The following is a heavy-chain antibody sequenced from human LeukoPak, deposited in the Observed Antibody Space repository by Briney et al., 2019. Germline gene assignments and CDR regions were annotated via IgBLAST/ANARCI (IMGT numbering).Heavy chain of an antibody. J-gene: IGHJ3*02. V-gene: IGHV1-2*02. D-gene: IGHD3-10*01. CDR3: ARELPNYYGSGSGAFDI. CDR2: INPNSGGT. Sequence: ASVKVSCKASGYTFTGYYMHWVRQAPGQGLEWMGWINPNSGGTNYAQKFQGRVTMTRDTSISAAYMELSSLRSDDTAMYYCARELPNYYGSGSGAFDIWGQGTMVTVSS. CDR1: GYTFTGYY.